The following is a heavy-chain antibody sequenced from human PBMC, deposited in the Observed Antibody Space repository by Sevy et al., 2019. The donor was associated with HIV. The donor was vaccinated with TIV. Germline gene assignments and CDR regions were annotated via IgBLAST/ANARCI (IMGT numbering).Heavy chain of an antibody. D-gene: IGHD4-17*01. CDR2: ISNSGSTI. V-gene: IGHV3-48*03. CDR1: GFTFSSYE. CDR3: ARDLPPSATTVAHFDY. J-gene: IGHJ4*02. Sequence: GGSLRLSCAASGFTFSSYEMNWVRQAPGKGLEWVSYISNSGSTIYYSDSVKGRFTISRDNAKNSLCLQMNSLRVEDTAVYYYARDLPPSATTVAHFDYWGRGTLVTVSS.